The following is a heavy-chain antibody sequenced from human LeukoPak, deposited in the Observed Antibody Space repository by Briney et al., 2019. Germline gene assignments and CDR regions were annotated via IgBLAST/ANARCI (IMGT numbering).Heavy chain of an antibody. V-gene: IGHV3-23*01. CDR3: AKYNYGGIFAS. Sequence: GGSLRLSCAASGFTFSAYGMSWVRQAPGKGLEWVSHISDTVRDTWYANSVKGRFIISRDNSRDTVYLQMSSLRPEDTALYFCAKYNYGGIFASWGQGTLVTVSS. D-gene: IGHD1-1*01. CDR2: ISDTVRDT. J-gene: IGHJ4*02. CDR1: GFTFSAYG.